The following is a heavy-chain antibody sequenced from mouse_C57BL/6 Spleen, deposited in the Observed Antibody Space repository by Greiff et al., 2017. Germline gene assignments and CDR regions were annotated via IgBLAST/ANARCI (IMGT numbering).Heavy chain of an antibody. CDR1: GYSFTGYY. D-gene: IGHD1-1*01. CDR3: ARETTVPYFGY. CDR2: INPSTGGT. J-gene: IGHJ2*01. V-gene: IGHV1-42*01. Sequence: VQLKQSGPELVKPGASVKISCKASGYSFTGYYMNWVKQSPEKSLEWIGEINPSTGGTTYNQKLKAKATLTVDKSSSTAYMQLKSLTSEDSAVYYCARETTVPYFGYWGQGTTLTVSS.